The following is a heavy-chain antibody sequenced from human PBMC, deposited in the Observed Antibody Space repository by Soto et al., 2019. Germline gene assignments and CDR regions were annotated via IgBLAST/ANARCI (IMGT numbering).Heavy chain of an antibody. Sequence: ASEKVSCKASGGTFSSYAISWVRQAPGQGLEWIGGTIPIFGTANYAQQFQGRVTITADKSTSTAYMEVSSLRSEDKDVYYCASSSGSHYRYFDYWGQGTLVTVSS. CDR3: ASSSGSHYRYFDY. J-gene: IGHJ4*02. V-gene: IGHV1-69*06. CDR1: GGTFSSYA. CDR2: TIPIFGTA. D-gene: IGHD1-26*01.